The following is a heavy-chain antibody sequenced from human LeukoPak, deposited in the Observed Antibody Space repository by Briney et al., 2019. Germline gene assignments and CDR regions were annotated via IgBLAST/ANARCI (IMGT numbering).Heavy chain of an antibody. J-gene: IGHJ3*02. Sequence: PSQTLSLTCTVSGGSISSGSYYWSWIRQPAGKGLEWIGRIYTSGSTNYNPSLKSRVTISVDTSKNQFSLKLSSVTAADTAVYYCARDRDILTGFMAFDIWGQGTMVTVSS. CDR1: GGSISSGSYY. CDR3: ARDRDILTGFMAFDI. D-gene: IGHD3-9*01. CDR2: IYTSGST. V-gene: IGHV4-61*02.